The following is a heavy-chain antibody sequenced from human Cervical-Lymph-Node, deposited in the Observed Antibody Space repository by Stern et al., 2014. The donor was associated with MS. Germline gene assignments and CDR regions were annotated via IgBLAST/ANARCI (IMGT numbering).Heavy chain of an antibody. CDR1: GYSFTRDG. D-gene: IGHD2-2*03. Sequence: QVQLVQSGAEVKKPGASVKVSCKASGYSFTRDGISWVRQAPGQGLEWMGWISGYNENTKNAQKVKGRVNFTREVLTNTADSELRSLTSDDTAVYHCARDGYCTTTSCYPYDYNGMDVWGHGTTVAVSS. CDR3: ARDGYCTTTSCYPYDYNGMDV. CDR2: ISGYNENT. J-gene: IGHJ6*02. V-gene: IGHV1-18*01.